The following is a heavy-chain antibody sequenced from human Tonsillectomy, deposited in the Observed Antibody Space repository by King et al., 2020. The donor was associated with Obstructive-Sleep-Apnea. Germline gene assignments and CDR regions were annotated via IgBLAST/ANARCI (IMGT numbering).Heavy chain of an antibody. CDR2: INQNGGDK. D-gene: IGHD1-1*01. J-gene: IGHJ4*02. Sequence: VQLVESGGGLVQPGGSLRLSCAASGFTFNSYWMTWVRQTPGKGLEWVATINQNGGDKYYVESVQGRFTISRDNAKNSLFLQMNSLRGDDTAVYYCASLWDDGYWGQGTLVTVSS. V-gene: IGHV3-7*01. CDR1: GFTFNSYW. CDR3: ASLWDDGY.